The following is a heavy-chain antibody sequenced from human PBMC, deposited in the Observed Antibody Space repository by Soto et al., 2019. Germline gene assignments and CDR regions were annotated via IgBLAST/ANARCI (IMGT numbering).Heavy chain of an antibody. CDR3: AREPRLIIWFGGIQD. Sequence: VQLQESGPGLVQPSQTLSLTCTVSGGSVSDGNYYWSWLRQHPGKGLEWIGYIYYNGSTYYNPSLKCRVSISVDTSKNQFSLSLSSLTAADTAVYSCAREPRLIIWFGGIQDWGRGTRFPVSS. CDR1: GGSVSDGNYY. CDR2: IYYNGST. V-gene: IGHV4-31*03. D-gene: IGHD3-10*01. J-gene: IGHJ4*02.